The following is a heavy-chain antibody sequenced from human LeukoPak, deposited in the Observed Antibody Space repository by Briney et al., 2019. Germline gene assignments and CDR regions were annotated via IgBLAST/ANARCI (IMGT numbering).Heavy chain of an antibody. D-gene: IGHD2-8*02. CDR1: GFTFSGCT. CDR2: ISGSGDST. V-gene: IGHV3-23*01. Sequence: PGGSLRLSCAASGFTFSGCTMNWVRQAPGKGLEWVSAISGSGDSTFYADYLKGRFTISRDKSKNTLYLDMNSLTAEDTAVYYCTKDRAGGAFDDDAFDIWGQGTMVTVSS. J-gene: IGHJ3*02. CDR3: TKDRAGGAFDDDAFDI.